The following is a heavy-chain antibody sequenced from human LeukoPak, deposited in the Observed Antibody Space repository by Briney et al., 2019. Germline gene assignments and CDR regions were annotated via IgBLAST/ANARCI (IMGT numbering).Heavy chain of an antibody. CDR1: GGSISSSSYY. CDR3: ARAGNRLRVPFDP. J-gene: IGHJ5*02. CDR2: IYYSGST. Sequence: NPSETLSLTCTVSGGSISSSSYYWGWIRQPPGKGLEWIGSIYYSGSTYYNPSLKSRVTISVDTSKNQFSLKLSSVTAADTAVYYCARAGNRLRVPFDPWGQGTLVTVSS. V-gene: IGHV4-39*07. D-gene: IGHD4-17*01.